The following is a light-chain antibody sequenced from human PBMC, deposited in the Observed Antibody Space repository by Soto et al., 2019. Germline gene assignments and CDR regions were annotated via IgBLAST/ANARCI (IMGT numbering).Light chain of an antibody. CDR3: QQRYT. CDR2: AAS. CDR1: QSISSY. J-gene: IGKJ2*01. V-gene: IGKV1-39*01. Sequence: DIQMTQSTSSLSASVGDRVTITCRASQSISSYLNWYQQKPGKAPKLLIYAASSLQSGVPSRFSGSGSGTDFTLTISSLQPEDFATYYCQQRYTFGQGTKLEIK.